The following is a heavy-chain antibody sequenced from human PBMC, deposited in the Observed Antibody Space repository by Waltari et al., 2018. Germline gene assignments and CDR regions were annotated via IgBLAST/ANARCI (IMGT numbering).Heavy chain of an antibody. CDR3: ARVGIAAAGLVDY. V-gene: IGHV4-34*01. Sequence: QVQLQQWGAGLLKPSETLSLTCAVYGGSSSGYYWSWIRQPPGKGLEWIGEINHSGSTNYNPSLKSRVTISVDTSKNQFSLKLSSVTAADTAVYYCARVGIAAAGLVDYWGQGTLVTVSS. D-gene: IGHD6-13*01. CDR1: GGSSSGYY. J-gene: IGHJ4*02. CDR2: INHSGST.